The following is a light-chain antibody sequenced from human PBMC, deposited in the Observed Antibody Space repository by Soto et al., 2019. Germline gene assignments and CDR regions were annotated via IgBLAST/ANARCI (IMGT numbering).Light chain of an antibody. J-gene: IGKJ5*01. CDR1: QSVSSN. Sequence: EIVMTQSPATLSVSPGERATLSCRASQSVSSNLAWYQQKPGQAPRLLIYGASTRATGIPDRFSGSGSGTELTLTISRLQPEDFATYYCQKLNSYPITXGQGTRLEIK. V-gene: IGKV3-15*01. CDR3: QKLNSYPIT. CDR2: GAS.